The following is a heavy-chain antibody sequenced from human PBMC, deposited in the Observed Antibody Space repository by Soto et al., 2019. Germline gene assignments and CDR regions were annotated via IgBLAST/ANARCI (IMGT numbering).Heavy chain of an antibody. V-gene: IGHV4-39*01. CDR1: GGSISSSSYS. Sequence: QLQLQESGPGLVKPSETLSLSCSVSGGSISSSSYSWGWIRQPPGKGLEWIGNIDYSGSTYYNPSLKSRVTTSVDTSTNQFSLKLTSVIAADTAVYYCARQLYHYYYYIDVWGKGTTVTVSS. J-gene: IGHJ6*03. CDR3: ARQLYHYYYYIDV. D-gene: IGHD3-16*02. CDR2: IDYSGST.